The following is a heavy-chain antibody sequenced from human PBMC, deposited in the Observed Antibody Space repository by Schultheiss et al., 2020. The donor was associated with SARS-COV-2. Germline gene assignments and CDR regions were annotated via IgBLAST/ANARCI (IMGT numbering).Heavy chain of an antibody. CDR1: GFTFSSYA. CDR3: ARDHCSGGSCYSGPGGFDP. CDR2: ISSSSSYI. D-gene: IGHD2-15*01. V-gene: IGHV3-21*01. Sequence: GGSLRLSCAASGFTFSSYAMSWVRQAPGKGLEWVSSISSSSSYIYYADSVKGRFTISRDNAKNSLYLQMNSLRAEDTAVYYCARDHCSGGSCYSGPGGFDPWGQGTLVTVSS. J-gene: IGHJ5*02.